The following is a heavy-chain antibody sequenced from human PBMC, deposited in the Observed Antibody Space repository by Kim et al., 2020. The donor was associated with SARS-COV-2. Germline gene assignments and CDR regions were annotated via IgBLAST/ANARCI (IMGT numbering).Heavy chain of an antibody. V-gene: IGHV3-11*01. J-gene: IGHJ4*02. CDR3: AREGWEVN. CDR2: GSTI. D-gene: IGHD1-26*01. Sequence: GSTIYYADSGKGRFTISRDNAKNSLYLQMNSLRAEDTAVYYCAREGWEVNWGQGTLVTVSS.